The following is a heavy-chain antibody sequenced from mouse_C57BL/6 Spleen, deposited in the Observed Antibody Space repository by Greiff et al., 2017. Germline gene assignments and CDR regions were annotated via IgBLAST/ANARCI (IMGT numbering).Heavy chain of an antibody. Sequence: EVKLMESGGGLVKPGGSLQLSCAASGFTFSSYAMSWVRQTPEKRLEWVATISDGGSYTYYPDNVMGRFTIYRDNAKNSLYLQMSHLKSEDTAMYYCARDRRGFTAGYFYVWGTGTTVTVSS. CDR3: ARDRRGFTAGYFYV. V-gene: IGHV5-4*01. CDR2: ISDGGSYT. D-gene: IGHD1-1*01. J-gene: IGHJ1*03. CDR1: GFTFSSYA.